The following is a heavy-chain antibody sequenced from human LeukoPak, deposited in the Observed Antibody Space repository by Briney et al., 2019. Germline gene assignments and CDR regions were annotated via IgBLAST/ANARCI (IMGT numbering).Heavy chain of an antibody. V-gene: IGHV3-11*04. CDR2: ISVSGTTM. CDR3: ARDLIEYVSKSPYGGNENYFDY. CDR1: GFTFTDYY. J-gene: IGHJ4*02. Sequence: GVSLRLSCATSGFTFTDYYMSWIRQAPGKGLEWVSYISVSGTTMYYADSVKGRFTISRDNSKNTLYLQMNSLRAEDTAVYYCARDLIEYVSKSPYGGNENYFDYWGQGTLATVSS. D-gene: IGHD4-23*01.